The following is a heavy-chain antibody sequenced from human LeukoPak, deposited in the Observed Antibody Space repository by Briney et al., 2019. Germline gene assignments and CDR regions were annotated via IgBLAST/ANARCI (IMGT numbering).Heavy chain of an antibody. Sequence: GRSLRLSCAASGSTFSSYGMHWVRQAPGKGLEWVAVIWYDGSNKYYADSVKGRFTISRDNSKNTLYLQMNSLRAEDTAVYYCARDHSSGWYSDYFDYWGQGTLVTVSS. CDR2: IWYDGSNK. CDR1: GSTFSSYG. J-gene: IGHJ4*02. CDR3: ARDHSSGWYSDYFDY. D-gene: IGHD6-19*01. V-gene: IGHV3-33*01.